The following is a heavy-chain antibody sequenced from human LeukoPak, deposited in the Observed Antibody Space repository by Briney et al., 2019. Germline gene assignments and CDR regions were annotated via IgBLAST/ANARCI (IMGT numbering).Heavy chain of an antibody. CDR2: IIPIFGTA. Sequence: SVKVSCKASGGTFSSYAISWVRQAPGQGLEWMGGIIPIFGTANYAQKFQGRVTITADESTSTAYMELSSLRSEDTAVYYCARAAVDIPWVYYYGMDVWGQGATVTVSS. CDR1: GGTFSSYA. V-gene: IGHV1-69*13. CDR3: ARAAVDIPWVYYYGMDV. D-gene: IGHD5-12*01. J-gene: IGHJ6*02.